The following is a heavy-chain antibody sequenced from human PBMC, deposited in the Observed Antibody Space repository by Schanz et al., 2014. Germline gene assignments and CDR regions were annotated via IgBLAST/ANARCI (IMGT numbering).Heavy chain of an antibody. CDR1: GFTFRNNW. Sequence: EPLVVESGGGFVHPGGSLRLSCAASGFTFRNNWMHWFRQGPGKGLSWVSRIDGEGTDTRYADSVKGRFTISRDNARNMVFLQMSSLRADDTAVYFCARDKGGYYPFDYWGRGTLVTVSS. D-gene: IGHD3-3*01. V-gene: IGHV3-74*01. CDR2: IDGEGTDT. CDR3: ARDKGGYYPFDY. J-gene: IGHJ4*02.